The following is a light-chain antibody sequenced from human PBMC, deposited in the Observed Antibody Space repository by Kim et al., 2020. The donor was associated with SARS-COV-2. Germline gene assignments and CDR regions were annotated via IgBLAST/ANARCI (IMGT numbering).Light chain of an antibody. CDR3: QQYGSSPYT. J-gene: IGKJ2*01. CDR1: QSVRSSL. CDR2: EAF. Sequence: LSPGEIATLSCRASQSVRSSLLAWYQQKPGQAPRLLIYEAFKRVAGIPDRFSGSGSGTDFTLTISRPEPEDFAMYYCQQYGSSPYTFGQGTKLEI. V-gene: IGKV3-20*01.